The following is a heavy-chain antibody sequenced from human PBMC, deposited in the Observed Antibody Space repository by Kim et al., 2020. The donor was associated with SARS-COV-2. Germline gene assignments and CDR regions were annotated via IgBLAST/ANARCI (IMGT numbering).Heavy chain of an antibody. CDR1: GGSISSNSRY. CDR3: ATLAEALNWFDP. Sequence: SETLSLTCTVSGGSISSNSRYWDWIRQPTGKPLEWIGNIHYSGRARSNPSRQSRVTLFVATTKNQFTLRLTSVAAADKAIYYCATLAEALNWFDPCGLG. V-gene: IGHV4-39*01. CDR2: IHYSGRA. J-gene: IGHJ5*02.